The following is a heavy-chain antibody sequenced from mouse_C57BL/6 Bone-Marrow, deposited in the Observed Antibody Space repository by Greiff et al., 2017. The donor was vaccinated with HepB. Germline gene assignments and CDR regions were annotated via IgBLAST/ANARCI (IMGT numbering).Heavy chain of an antibody. CDR3: ARRVLRYYFDY. CDR2: ISSGGSYT. V-gene: IGHV5-6*01. J-gene: IGHJ2*01. D-gene: IGHD2-14*01. Sequence: DVHLVESGGDLVKPGGSLKLSCAASGFTFSSYGMSWVRQTPDKRLEWVATISSGGSYTYYPDSVKGRFTISRDNAKNTLYLQMSSLKSEDTAMYYCARRVLRYYFDYWGQGTTLTVSS. CDR1: GFTFSSYG.